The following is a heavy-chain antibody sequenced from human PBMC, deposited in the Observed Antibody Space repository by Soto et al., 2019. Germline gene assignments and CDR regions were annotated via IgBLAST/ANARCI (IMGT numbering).Heavy chain of an antibody. CDR1: GYTFTGYY. CDR3: ARDPPHYDFWSGYVPPDYYYYGMDV. D-gene: IGHD3-3*01. CDR2: INPNSGGT. V-gene: IGHV1-2*02. J-gene: IGHJ6*02. Sequence: GASVKVSFKASGYTFTGYYMHWVRQAPGQGLEWMGWINPNSGGTNYAQKFQGRVTMTRDTSISTAYMELSRLSSDDTAVYYCARDPPHYDFWSGYVPPDYYYYGMDVWGQGTTVTVSS.